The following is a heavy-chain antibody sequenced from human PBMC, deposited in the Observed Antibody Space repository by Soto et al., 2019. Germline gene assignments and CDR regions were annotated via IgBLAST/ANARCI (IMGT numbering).Heavy chain of an antibody. CDR2: IYYSGST. J-gene: IGHJ5*02. CDR3: ARSVFP. Sequence: SLLPLSVRWSVSGGSIGGVGYYWSWIRQHPGKGLEWIGYIYYSGSTYYNPSLKSRVTISVDTSKNQFSLKLSSVTAADTAVYYCARSVFPWGQGTLVTVSS. CDR1: GGSIGGVGYY. V-gene: IGHV4-31*02.